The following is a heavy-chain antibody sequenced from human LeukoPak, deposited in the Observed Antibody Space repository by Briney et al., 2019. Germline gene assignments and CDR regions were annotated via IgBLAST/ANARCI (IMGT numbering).Heavy chain of an antibody. CDR2: ISGSGGST. J-gene: IGHJ4*02. D-gene: IGHD3-22*01. CDR1: GCTFSSYA. Sequence: GGSLRLSCAASGCTFSSYAMSWVRQAPGKGLEWVSAISGSGGSTYYADSVKGRFTISRDNAKNSLYLQMNSLRAEDTAVYYCTRDPHNYYYDSSEGGGYWGQGTLVTVSS. CDR3: TRDPHNYYYDSSEGGGY. V-gene: IGHV3-23*01.